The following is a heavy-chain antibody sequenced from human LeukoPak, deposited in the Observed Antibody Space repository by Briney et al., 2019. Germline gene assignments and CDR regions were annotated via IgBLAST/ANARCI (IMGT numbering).Heavy chain of an antibody. CDR2: INHSGST. D-gene: IGHD2-2*01. V-gene: IGHV4-39*07. Sequence: PSETLSLTCTVSGGSISTTNYYWSWIRQPPGKGLEWIGEINHSGSTNYNPSLKSRVTIPVDTSKNQFSLKLSSVTAADTAVYYCARRKYCSSTSCYQVDYWGQGTLVTVSS. CDR3: ARRKYCSSTSCYQVDY. J-gene: IGHJ4*02. CDR1: GGSISTTNYY.